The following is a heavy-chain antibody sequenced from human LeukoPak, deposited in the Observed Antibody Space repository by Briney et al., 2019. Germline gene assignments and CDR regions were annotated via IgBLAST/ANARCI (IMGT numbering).Heavy chain of an antibody. CDR1: GFTFSSYW. V-gene: IGHV3-7*03. J-gene: IGHJ4*02. CDR2: IKQDGSEK. CDR3: ARDRVKGAAAGSNY. D-gene: IGHD6-13*01. Sequence: GGSLRLSCAASGFTFSSYWMSWVRQAPGKGLDWVANIKQDGSEKYYVDSVKGRFTSSRDNAKNSLYLQMNSLRAEDTAVYYCARDRVKGAAAGSNYWGQGTLVTVSS.